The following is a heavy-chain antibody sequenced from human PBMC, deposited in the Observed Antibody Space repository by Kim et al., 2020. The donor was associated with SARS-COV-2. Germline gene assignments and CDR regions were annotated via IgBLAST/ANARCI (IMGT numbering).Heavy chain of an antibody. CDR3: ATAGGRPPWFDP. V-gene: IGHV3-23*01. D-gene: IGHD6-6*01. J-gene: IGHJ5*02. Sequence: YADPVKGLFTISRDNTKSTRYLQMNSLRAEDTAVYYCATAGGRPPWFDPWGQGTLVTVSS.